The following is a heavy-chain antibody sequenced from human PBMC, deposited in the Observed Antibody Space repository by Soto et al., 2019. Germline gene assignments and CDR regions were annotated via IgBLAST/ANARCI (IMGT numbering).Heavy chain of an antibody. CDR2: ISYHGNNQ. CDR3: AKDLALGFWSGNYYFDH. CDR1: GFTFKNNG. D-gene: IGHD3-3*01. V-gene: IGHV3-30*18. Sequence: QVQLVESGGGVVQPGRSLRLSCAASGFTFKNNGMHWVRQAPGKGLEWVAIISYHGNNQFYADSVKGRFTISRDNSNNXLYLEMNSXXXEDTAVYYCAKDLALGFWSGNYYFDHWGQGTLVTVSS. J-gene: IGHJ4*02.